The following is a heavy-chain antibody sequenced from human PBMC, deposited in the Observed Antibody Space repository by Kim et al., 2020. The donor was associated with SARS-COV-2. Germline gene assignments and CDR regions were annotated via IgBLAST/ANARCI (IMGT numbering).Heavy chain of an antibody. V-gene: IGHV3-23*01. CDR1: GFTFSNYA. CDR2: ISGSGGST. D-gene: IGHD2-21*02. J-gene: IGHJ4*02. CDR3: ACEVTSSKGWGGDY. Sequence: GGSLRLSCAASGFTFSNYAMSWVRQAPGKGLEWVSRISGSGGSTYYADSVKGRFTISRDNSKNTLYLQLRSLRAEDTAVNYCACEVTSSKGWGGDYWGQGTLGTVSS.